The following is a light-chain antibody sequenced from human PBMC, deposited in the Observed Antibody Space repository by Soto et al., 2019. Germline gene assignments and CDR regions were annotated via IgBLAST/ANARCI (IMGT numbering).Light chain of an antibody. CDR2: EVS. CDR3: LQGTHWPWT. CDR1: QSLIHSDGNTY. Sequence: DVVMTQSPLFLPVTLGQPASISCRSSQSLIHSDGNTYLSWFQQRPGQSPRRLIYEVSDRDSGVXEXSTGSGSGTDFTLKISRVEAEDVGVYYCLQGTHWPWTFGQGTEVEIK. V-gene: IGKV2-30*02. J-gene: IGKJ1*01.